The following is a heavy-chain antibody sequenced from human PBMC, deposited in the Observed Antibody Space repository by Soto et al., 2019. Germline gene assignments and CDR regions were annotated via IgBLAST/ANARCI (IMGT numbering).Heavy chain of an antibody. D-gene: IGHD3-22*01. V-gene: IGHV3-33*01. CDR3: ARDPSDNSGSYFIAPLDY. CDR2: MWSDGTTK. Sequence: PGGSLRLSCAASGFTLSNYGMHWVRQAPGKGLDWVAVMWSDGTTKFYADSVKGRFTLSRDNSKNTLYLQTDSLRAEDTAVYYCARDPSDNSGSYFIAPLDYWGQGTLVTVSS. CDR1: GFTLSNYG. J-gene: IGHJ4*02.